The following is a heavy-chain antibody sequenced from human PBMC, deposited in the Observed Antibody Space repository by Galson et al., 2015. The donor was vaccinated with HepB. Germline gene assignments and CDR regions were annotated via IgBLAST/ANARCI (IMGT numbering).Heavy chain of an antibody. CDR1: GGTFSSYA. V-gene: IGHV1-69*06. Sequence: SVKVSCKASGGTFSSYAISWVRQAPGQGLEWMGGIIPIFGTANYAQKFQGRVTITADKSISTAYLQWSSLKASDTAMYYCARRDNYYYYMDVWGKGTTVTVSS. CDR2: IIPIFGTA. J-gene: IGHJ6*03. CDR3: ARRDNYYYYMDV. D-gene: IGHD2-15*01.